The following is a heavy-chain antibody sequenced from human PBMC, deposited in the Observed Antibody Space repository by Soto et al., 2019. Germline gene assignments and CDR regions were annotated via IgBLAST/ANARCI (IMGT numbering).Heavy chain of an antibody. CDR2: IRQDGSEK. CDR1: GFTFSNYW. V-gene: IGHV3-7*01. Sequence: GGSLRLSCVASGFTFSNYWMSWVRQAPGKGLEWVANIRQDGSEKNFVDSVKGRFTISRDNAKNSVDLQMNSLRAEDTAVYYCATTQSFDYWGQGTLVTVS. CDR3: ATTQSFDY. J-gene: IGHJ4*02.